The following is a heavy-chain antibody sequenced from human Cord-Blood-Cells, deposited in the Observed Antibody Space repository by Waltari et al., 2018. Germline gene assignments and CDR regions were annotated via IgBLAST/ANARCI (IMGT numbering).Heavy chain of an antibody. CDR1: GGAISSSSYY. J-gene: IGHJ4*02. CDR2: IYYSGST. V-gene: IGHV4-39*01. Sequence: QLQLQELGPGLVKPSETLSLTCTVSGGAISSSSYYWGWIRQPPGKGLEWIGSIYYSGSTYYNPSLKSRVTISVDTSKNQFSLKLSSVTAADTAVYYCARATISGSYFDYWGQGTLVTVSS. D-gene: IGHD1-26*01. CDR3: ARATISGSYFDY.